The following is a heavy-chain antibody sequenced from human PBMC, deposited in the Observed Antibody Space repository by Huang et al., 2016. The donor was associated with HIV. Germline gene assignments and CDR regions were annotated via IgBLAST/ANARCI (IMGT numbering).Heavy chain of an antibody. J-gene: IGHJ3*01. CDR2: ISGSGGGT. D-gene: IGHD5-18*01. CDR1: STYA. CDR3: AKGGGASPRLHAFDV. V-gene: IGHV3-23*01. Sequence: STYAMSWVRQAPGKGLEWVSGISGSGGGTYYAASVKGRFTISRDNSNNTRYLQMNSLRVEDTAVYYCAKGGGASPRLHAFDVWGQGTMVTVSS.